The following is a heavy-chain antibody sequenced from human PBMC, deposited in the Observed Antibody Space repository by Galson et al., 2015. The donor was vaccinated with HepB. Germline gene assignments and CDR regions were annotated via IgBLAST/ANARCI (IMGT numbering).Heavy chain of an antibody. V-gene: IGHV3-20*04. CDR3: ARDQKREYGAFDI. D-gene: IGHD6-6*01. J-gene: IGHJ3*02. CDR2: INWNGGST. CDR1: GFTFDDYG. Sequence: SLRLSRAASGFTFDDYGMSWVRQAPGKGLEWVSGINWNGGSTGYADSVKGRFTISRDNAKNSLYLQMNSLRAEDTALYYCARDQKREYGAFDIWGQGTMVTVSS.